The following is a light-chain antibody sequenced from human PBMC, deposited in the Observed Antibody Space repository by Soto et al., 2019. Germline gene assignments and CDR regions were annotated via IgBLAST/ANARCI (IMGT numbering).Light chain of an antibody. V-gene: IGKV1-5*03. CDR2: KAS. CDR1: QSISNW. CDR3: QQYNSVSLLT. Sequence: DIQMTQSPSTLSASVGDRVTITCRASQSISNWLAWYQQKPGKAPKLLIYKASNLESGVPSRFSDSASGTEFTLTISSLQPDDFATYYCQQYNSVSLLTFGGGTKVEIK. J-gene: IGKJ4*01.